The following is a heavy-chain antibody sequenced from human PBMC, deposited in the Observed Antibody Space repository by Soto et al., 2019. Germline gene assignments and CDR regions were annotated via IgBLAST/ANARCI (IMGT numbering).Heavy chain of an antibody. J-gene: IGHJ4*02. CDR1: GYTFTGHY. CDR2: IGPESGAT. CDR3: GRGRSGQIVVFY. Sequence: ASVKVSCKASGYTFTGHYIHWVRQAPEQGPEWMGEIGPESGATRYAQRFQGRVTMTRDMSITTVYMELNNLSPDDTAVYYCGRGRSGQIVVFYWGQGTPVTVTS. D-gene: IGHD1-26*01. V-gene: IGHV1-2*02.